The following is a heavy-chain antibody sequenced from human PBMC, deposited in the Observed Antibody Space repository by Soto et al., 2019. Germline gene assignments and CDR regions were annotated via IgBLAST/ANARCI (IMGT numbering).Heavy chain of an antibody. CDR1: GGTFSSYA. D-gene: IGHD2-2*01. CDR2: IIPISDTT. Sequence: QVQLVQSGAEVKKPGSSVKVSCKASGGTFSSYAISWVRQAPGQGLEWMGGIIPISDTTNYAQKFQGRVTITADDSTRPAYMELSSLRSEDTAVYYWARSQGSSTSLEIYYYYYYGMDVWGQGTTVTVSS. J-gene: IGHJ6*02. CDR3: ARSQGSSTSLEIYYYYYYGMDV. V-gene: IGHV1-69*01.